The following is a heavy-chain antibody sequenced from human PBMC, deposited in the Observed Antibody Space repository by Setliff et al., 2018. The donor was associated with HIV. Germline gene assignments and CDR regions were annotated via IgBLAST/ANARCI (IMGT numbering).Heavy chain of an antibody. D-gene: IGHD5-12*01. CDR2: INHSGRI. CDR1: GGSFNGYY. V-gene: IGHV4-34*01. CDR3: AKSSPSIGYISDH. Sequence: PSETLSLTCAVYGGSFNGYYWSWIRQPPGKGLEWIGEINHSGRISCNPSLKSLVTISTDTSKNQFSLNLRSVTAADTAVYFCAKSSPSIGYISDHWGQGTLVTVSS. J-gene: IGHJ4*02.